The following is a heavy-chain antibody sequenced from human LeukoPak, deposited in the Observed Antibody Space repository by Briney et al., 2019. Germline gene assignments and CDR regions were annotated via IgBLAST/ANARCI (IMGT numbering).Heavy chain of an antibody. CDR3: AKDPLRYDFWSGYYYYYYGMDV. J-gene: IGHJ6*02. D-gene: IGHD3-3*01. CDR2: ISYDGSNK. CDR1: GFTFSSYA. Sequence: PGGSLRLSCAASGFTFSSYAMPWVRQAPGKGLEWVAVISYDGSNKYYADSVKGRFTISRDNSMNTLYLQMNSLRAEDTAVYYCAKDPLRYDFWSGYYYYYYGMDVWGQGTTVTVSS. V-gene: IGHV3-30-3*01.